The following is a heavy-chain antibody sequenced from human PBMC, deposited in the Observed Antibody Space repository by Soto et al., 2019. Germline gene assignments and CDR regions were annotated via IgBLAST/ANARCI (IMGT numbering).Heavy chain of an antibody. CDR2: ISGGGGRT. CDR1: GFTFSSYA. CDR3: AKRGSGAVAFDY. J-gene: IGHJ4*02. D-gene: IGHD6-19*01. V-gene: IGHV3-23*01. Sequence: GGSLRLSCAASGFTFSSYAVSWVRQAPGKGLEWVSTISGGGGRTYYADSVKGRFPISRDNSKNTLYLQMNSLRAEDTALYYCAKRGSGAVAFDYWGQGTLVTVSS.